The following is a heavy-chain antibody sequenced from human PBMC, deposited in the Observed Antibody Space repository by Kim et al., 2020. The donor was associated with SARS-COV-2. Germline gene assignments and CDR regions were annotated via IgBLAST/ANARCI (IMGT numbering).Heavy chain of an antibody. CDR3: ARSFDLGV. CDR2: GTST. V-gene: IGHV3-74*01. Sequence: GTSTNYADSVKGRFTISRDTAKNTLYLQMNSLRADDTAVYYCARSFDLGVWGQGTTVTVSS. D-gene: IGHD3-10*01. J-gene: IGHJ6*02.